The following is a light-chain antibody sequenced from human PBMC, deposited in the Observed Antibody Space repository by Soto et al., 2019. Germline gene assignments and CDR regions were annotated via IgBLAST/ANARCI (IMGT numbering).Light chain of an antibody. J-gene: IGKJ1*01. CDR1: QSINND. Sequence: SGSLGDRVIITCRASQSINNDLNWYQQKPGTAPKLLIYAASTLQSGVPSRFSGTGSGTDFSLTISSLQPEDSATYYCQQSYSTPRTFGQGTKVEI. CDR2: AAS. V-gene: IGKV1-39*01. CDR3: QQSYSTPRT.